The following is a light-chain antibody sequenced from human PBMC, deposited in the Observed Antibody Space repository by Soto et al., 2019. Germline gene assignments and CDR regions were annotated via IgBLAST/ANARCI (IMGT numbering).Light chain of an antibody. CDR1: SSDIGSYSH. CDR3: CLYIGATTYV. CDR2: EGH. J-gene: IGLJ1*01. Sequence: QSVLTQPASVSGSPGQSITISCSGTSSDIGSYSHVAWYQQHPGKAPKVMISEGHRRPSGVPDRFSGSTSVNSASLTISGLQADDEADYYCCLYIGATTYVFGTGTKVTVL. V-gene: IGLV2-23*01.